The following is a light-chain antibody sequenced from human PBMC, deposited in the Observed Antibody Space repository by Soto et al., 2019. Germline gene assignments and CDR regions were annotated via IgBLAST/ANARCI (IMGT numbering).Light chain of an antibody. J-gene: IGLJ3*02. CDR2: AVT. Sequence: QSVLTQPRSVSGSPGQSVTISCTGTNSDVGAYTLVSWYQQLPGKAPKLIISAVTYRPSGVPDRFSGSKSGNTASLTISGLQTEDEADYYCSSYTSSSTWVFGGGTKLTVL. V-gene: IGLV2-11*01. CDR3: SSYTSSSTWV. CDR1: NSDVGAYTL.